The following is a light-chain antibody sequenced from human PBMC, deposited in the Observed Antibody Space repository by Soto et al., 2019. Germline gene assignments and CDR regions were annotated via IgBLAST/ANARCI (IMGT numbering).Light chain of an antibody. Sequence: QSALTQPPSASGSPGQSVTISCTGTSSDIGGYEYVSWYQQHPGKAPKLMIYEVTKRPSGVPDRFSGSKSGNTASLTVSGLQADDEADYYCSSYAGSDNLVFGGGTQLTVL. CDR2: EVT. J-gene: IGLJ2*01. V-gene: IGLV2-8*01. CDR3: SSYAGSDNLV. CDR1: SSDIGGYEY.